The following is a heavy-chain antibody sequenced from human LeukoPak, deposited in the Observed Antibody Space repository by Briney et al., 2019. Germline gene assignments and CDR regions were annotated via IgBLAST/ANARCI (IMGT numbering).Heavy chain of an antibody. V-gene: IGHV3-7*01. Sequence: GGSLRLSCAASGFTFSTYWMSWVRQAPGEGLEWVANIKPDESEKYYVDSVKGRFTISRDNAKNSLYLQMNSLRAEDTAVYYCARVGPYTYYYDSSGYRFDYWGQGTLVTVSS. CDR3: ARVGPYTYYYDSSGYRFDY. D-gene: IGHD3-22*01. CDR1: GFTFSTYW. J-gene: IGHJ4*02. CDR2: IKPDESEK.